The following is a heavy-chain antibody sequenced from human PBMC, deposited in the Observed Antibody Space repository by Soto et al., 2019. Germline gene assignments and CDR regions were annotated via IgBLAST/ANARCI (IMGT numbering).Heavy chain of an antibody. CDR2: IYYSGST. Sequence: SETLSLTCTVSGGSISRDYGSWIRQPPGKGLEWIGYIYYSGSTNYNPSLKSRVTISVDTSKNQFSLKLSSVTAADTAVYYCARRLYRSLDYWGQGTLVT. J-gene: IGHJ4*02. V-gene: IGHV4-59*08. D-gene: IGHD3-16*02. CDR1: GGSISRDY. CDR3: ARRLYRSLDY.